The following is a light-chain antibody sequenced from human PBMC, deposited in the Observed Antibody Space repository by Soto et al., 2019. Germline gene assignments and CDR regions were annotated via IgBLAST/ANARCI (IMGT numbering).Light chain of an antibody. V-gene: IGKV3-20*01. CDR1: QSVRSNY. CDR2: GVF. Sequence: ETVLTQSPGTVSLSPGERATLSCTTSQSVRSNYLAWYQQKPGQAPRLLIYGVFSRATGIPDRFSGSGSGTDFTLTISGLEPEDSAVYYCHHYDGSPRTVGQGTKLEI. J-gene: IGKJ2*01. CDR3: HHYDGSPRT.